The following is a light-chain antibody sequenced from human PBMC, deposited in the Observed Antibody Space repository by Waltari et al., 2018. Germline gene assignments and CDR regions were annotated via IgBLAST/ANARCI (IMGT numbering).Light chain of an antibody. CDR2: AAS. V-gene: IGKV1-12*01. CDR3: QQADSFPLT. Sequence: DIVMTQSPSSMSASVGDRIPMPCRASEDIGTYLAWYQQKPGEAPQLLISAASILQSGVPSRFSGSGSGTDFTLTISSLLPEDFATYFCQQADSFPLTFGGGTKVEVK. J-gene: IGKJ4*01. CDR1: EDIGTY.